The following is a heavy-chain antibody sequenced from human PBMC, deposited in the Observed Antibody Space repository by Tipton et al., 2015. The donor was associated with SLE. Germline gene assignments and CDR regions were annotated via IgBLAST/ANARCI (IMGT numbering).Heavy chain of an antibody. J-gene: IGHJ6*02. CDR1: GGSISTYY. CDR3: ARVVTVGATHYYDVDV. D-gene: IGHD2-15*01. V-gene: IGHV4-59*01. Sequence: TLSLTCTVSGGSISTYYWSWIRQPPGKGLEWIGYISYSGSTHYSPSLKSRVTISLDTSKNQFSLRLSSVTAADTAVYHCARVVTVGATHYYDVDVWGPGTTVTVSS. CDR2: ISYSGST.